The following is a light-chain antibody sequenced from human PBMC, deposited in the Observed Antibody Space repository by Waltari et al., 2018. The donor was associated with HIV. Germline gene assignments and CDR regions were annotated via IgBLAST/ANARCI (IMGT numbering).Light chain of an antibody. CDR3: TSHTLTRILL. CDR2: GVN. CDR1: SLDIGLYDF. J-gene: IGLJ3*02. V-gene: IGLV2-14*01. Sequence: QSALTQPASMSGSPGQSITISCTGSSLDIGLYDFVSWYKHLPSTAPQLIFYGVNLRPLGLTSRFSAAKAGDGASLTIAGLHTEDEADYYGTSHTLTRILLFGGGTRLTVL.